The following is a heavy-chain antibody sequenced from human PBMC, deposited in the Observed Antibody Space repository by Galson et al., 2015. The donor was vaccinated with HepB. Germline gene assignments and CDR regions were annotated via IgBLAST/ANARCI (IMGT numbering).Heavy chain of an antibody. V-gene: IGHV3-33*06. Sequence: SLRLSCAASGFPFNTYGMHWLRQAPGKGLQWVAVIWYDGSNQYYADSVKGRFTISRDNSKNTLYLQMNSLRAEDTAVYYCAKDKQWLSYYYYGIDVWGQGTTVSVSS. CDR2: IWYDGSNQ. CDR1: GFPFNTYG. CDR3: AKDKQWLSYYYYGIDV. D-gene: IGHD6-19*01. J-gene: IGHJ6*02.